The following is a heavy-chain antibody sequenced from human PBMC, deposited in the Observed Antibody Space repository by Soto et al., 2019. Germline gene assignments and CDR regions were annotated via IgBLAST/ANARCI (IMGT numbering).Heavy chain of an antibody. V-gene: IGHV4-30-4*01. Sequence: PSETLSLTCTVSGGSISSGDYYWSWIRQPPGKGLEWIGYIYYSGSTYYNPSLKSRVTISVDTSKNQFSLKLSSVTAADTAVYYCARWGDCGGDCYKNWFDPWGQGTLVTVSS. CDR3: ARWGDCGGDCYKNWFDP. CDR2: IYYSGST. D-gene: IGHD2-21*02. CDR1: GGSISSGDYY. J-gene: IGHJ5*02.